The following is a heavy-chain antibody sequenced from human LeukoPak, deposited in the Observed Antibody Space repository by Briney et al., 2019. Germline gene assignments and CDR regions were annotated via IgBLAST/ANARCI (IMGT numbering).Heavy chain of an antibody. CDR2: ISSTSSYI. Sequence: GGSLRLSCAASGFTFTSYVINWVRQAPGKGLEWVSSISSTSSYIYYADSVRGRFTISRDNAKKSVYLQMNSLRAEDTAVYYCARAEQETWGQGTLVTVSS. D-gene: IGHD1/OR15-1a*01. J-gene: IGHJ4*02. CDR1: GFTFTSYV. CDR3: ARAEQET. V-gene: IGHV3-21*01.